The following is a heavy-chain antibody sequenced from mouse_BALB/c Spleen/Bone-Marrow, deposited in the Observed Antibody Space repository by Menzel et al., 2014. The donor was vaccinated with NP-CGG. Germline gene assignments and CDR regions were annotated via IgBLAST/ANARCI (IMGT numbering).Heavy chain of an antibody. V-gene: IGHV1-82*01. CDR3: ARSYYGSSCYFDY. CDR1: GYAFSSSW. Sequence: VQLQQSGPELVKPGASVKISCKASGYAFSSSWMNWVKQRPGQGLEWIGRIYPGDGDTNYNGKFKGKATLTADKSSSTAYMQLSSLTSVDSAVYFCARSYYGSSCYFDYWGQGTTLTVSS. J-gene: IGHJ2*01. D-gene: IGHD1-1*01. CDR2: IYPGDGDT.